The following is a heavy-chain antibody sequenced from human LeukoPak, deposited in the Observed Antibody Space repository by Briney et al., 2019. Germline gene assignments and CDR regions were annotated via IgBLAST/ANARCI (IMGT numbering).Heavy chain of an antibody. CDR3: ARVVGWLRQAPFDY. Sequence: ASVKVSCQASRYTFTSYGISWLRQAPRQRPEWIGWISAYTGNTNYAQKLQGGLPMSTDTSTSTAYLELRRLRSDDTPVYYCARVVGWLRQAPFDYWAQGPLVTVSP. D-gene: IGHD5-12*01. V-gene: IGHV1-18*01. J-gene: IGHJ4*02. CDR1: RYTFTSYG. CDR2: ISAYTGNT.